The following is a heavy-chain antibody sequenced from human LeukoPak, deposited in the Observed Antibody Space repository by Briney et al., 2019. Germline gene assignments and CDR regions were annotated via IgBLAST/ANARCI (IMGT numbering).Heavy chain of an antibody. Sequence: GGSLRLSCAASGFTFSSYDMYWVRQAPGKGLEWVTFIRNDGNYKSYADSVKGRFTISRDNSKTTLYLQMNSLRAEDTAVYYCAKEDFSDYYFYYMDVWGKGTTVTISS. J-gene: IGHJ6*03. CDR2: IRNDGNYK. CDR3: AKEDFSDYYFYYMDV. D-gene: IGHD2/OR15-2a*01. V-gene: IGHV3-30*02. CDR1: GFTFSSYD.